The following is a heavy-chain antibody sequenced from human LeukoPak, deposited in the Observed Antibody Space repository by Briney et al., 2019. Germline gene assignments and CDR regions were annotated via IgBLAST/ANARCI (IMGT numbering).Heavy chain of an antibody. CDR2: IYSGGST. CDR3: ARDRPDYGGNPPGTIDY. Sequence: GGSLRLSCAASGFTFSGYEMNWVRQAPGKGLEWVSVIYSGGSTYYADSVKGRFTISRDNAKNSLYLQMNSLRAEDTAVYYCARDRPDYGGNPPGTIDYWGQGTLVTVSS. D-gene: IGHD4-23*01. V-gene: IGHV3-66*01. CDR1: GFTFSGYE. J-gene: IGHJ4*02.